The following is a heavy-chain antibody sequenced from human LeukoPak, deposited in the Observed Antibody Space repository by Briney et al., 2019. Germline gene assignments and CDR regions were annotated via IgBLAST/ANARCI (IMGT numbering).Heavy chain of an antibody. CDR2: ILGGAGST. CDR1: GFTFSSYS. D-gene: IGHD2-2*01. J-gene: IGHJ4*02. CDR3: AHGTMYQLDF. V-gene: IGHV3-23*01. Sequence: GGSLRLSCAASGFTFSSYSMNWVRQAPGKGLEWVSGILGGAGSTYYADSVRGRFTISRDNSKNTLYLQMNSLRAEDTAVYYCAHGTMYQLDFWGQGTLVTVSS.